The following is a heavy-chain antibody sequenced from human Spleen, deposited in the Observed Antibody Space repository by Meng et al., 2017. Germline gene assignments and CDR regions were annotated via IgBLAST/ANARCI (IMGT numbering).Heavy chain of an antibody. CDR3: ARGRRRDGFDY. CDR1: GDSVPSNSAA. Sequence: SQTLSLTCAISGDSVPSNSAAWIWIRQSPSRGLEWLGRTYYRSKWFNDYAVSVKSRITINPYTCKNQFSLQLNSVTPEDTAVYYCARGRRRDGFDYWGQGTVVTVSS. V-gene: IGHV6-1*01. CDR2: TYYRSKWFN. J-gene: IGHJ4*01. D-gene: IGHD5-24*01.